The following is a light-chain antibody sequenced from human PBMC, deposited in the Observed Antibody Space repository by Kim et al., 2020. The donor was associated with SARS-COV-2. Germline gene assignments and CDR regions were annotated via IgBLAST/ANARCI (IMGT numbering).Light chain of an antibody. CDR2: QDT. J-gene: IGLJ3*02. CDR3: QAWDNTWV. V-gene: IGLV3-1*01. Sequence: VSVSPGQPVTITCSGDKLGDKYSAWYQQQPGQAPVLVIYQDTKRPSGIPERFVGSNSGNTATLTISGAQAMDEADYYCQAWDNTWVFGGGTQLTVL. CDR1: KLGDKY.